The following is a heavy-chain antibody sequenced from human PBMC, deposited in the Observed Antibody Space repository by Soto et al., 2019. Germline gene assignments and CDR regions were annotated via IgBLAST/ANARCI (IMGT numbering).Heavy chain of an antibody. D-gene: IGHD2-15*01. CDR3: ARSGGSNSWYGVFDF. J-gene: IGHJ4*02. V-gene: IGHV4-31*03. CDR1: GDSITSGPYY. Sequence: QVQLQELGPGLVKPSQTLSVTCTVSGDSITSGPYYWSWVRQLPGRGLEWIGYIYFRGNSYYNPSLKSRITISLDRSKNQFSLELNSVTAADTAVYYCARSGGSNSWYGVFDFWGQGTLVNVSS. CDR2: IYFRGNS.